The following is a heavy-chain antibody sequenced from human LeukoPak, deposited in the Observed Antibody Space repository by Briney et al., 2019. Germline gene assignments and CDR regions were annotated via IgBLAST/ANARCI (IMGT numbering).Heavy chain of an antibody. V-gene: IGHV4-34*01. J-gene: IGHJ3*02. Sequence: SETLSLTCAVYGGSFSGYYWSWIRQPPGKGLEWIGEIYHSGSTNYNPSLKSRVTISVDKSKNQFSLKLSSVTAADTAVYYCARDGGSSSWFSDAFDIWGQGTMVTVSS. CDR3: ARDGGSSSWFSDAFDI. CDR2: IYHSGST. CDR1: GGSFSGYY. D-gene: IGHD6-13*01.